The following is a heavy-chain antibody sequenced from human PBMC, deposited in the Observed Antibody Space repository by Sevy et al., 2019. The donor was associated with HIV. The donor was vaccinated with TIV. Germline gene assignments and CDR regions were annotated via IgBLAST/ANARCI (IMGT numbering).Heavy chain of an antibody. J-gene: IGHJ4*02. V-gene: IGHV1-2*06. D-gene: IGHD6-13*01. Sequence: ASVKVSCKASGYTFTGYYMHWVRQAPGQGLEWMGRINPNSGGTNYAQKIQCRVTMTRDTSIRTAYMELSRLRSDDTAVYYCASSPQLVHYWGQGTLVTVSS. CDR3: ASSPQLVHY. CDR1: GYTFTGYY. CDR2: INPNSGGT.